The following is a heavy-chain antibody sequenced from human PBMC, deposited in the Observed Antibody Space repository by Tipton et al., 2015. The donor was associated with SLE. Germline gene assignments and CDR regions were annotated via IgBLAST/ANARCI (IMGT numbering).Heavy chain of an antibody. CDR2: IYHSGTT. D-gene: IGHD5-24*01. CDR1: GYFISTDHH. Sequence: TLSLTCTVSGYFISTDHHRGWIRQSPGKGLEWIGTIYHSGTTYYNPSLESRVTIGVDTSKNQFSLKLNSVTAADTGIYYCAGERRDGTNYIDYWGQGTLVTVSA. J-gene: IGHJ4*02. CDR3: AGERRDGTNYIDY. V-gene: IGHV4-38-2*02.